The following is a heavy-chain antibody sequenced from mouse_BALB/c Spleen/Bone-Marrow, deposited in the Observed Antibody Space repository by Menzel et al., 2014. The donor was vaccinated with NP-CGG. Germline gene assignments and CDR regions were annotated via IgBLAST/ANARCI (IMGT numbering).Heavy chain of an antibody. CDR1: GYAFTNYL. CDR2: INPGSGYA. V-gene: IGHV1-54*01. Sequence: VQLQQSGAELVRPGTSVKVSCKASGYAFTNYLLEWVKQRPVQGLEWIGVINPGSGYANYNAKFKGKATLTADKSSSTAYMQLCSQTSDDSAVYFCAREWTARAVDYWGQGATLTVSS. CDR3: AREWTARAVDY. J-gene: IGHJ2*01. D-gene: IGHD3-2*01.